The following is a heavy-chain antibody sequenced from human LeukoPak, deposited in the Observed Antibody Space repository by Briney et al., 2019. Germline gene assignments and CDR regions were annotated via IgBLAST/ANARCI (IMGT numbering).Heavy chain of an antibody. V-gene: IGHV4-38-2*02. Sequence: SETLSLTCTVSGYSISSGYYWGWIRQPPGKGLEWIGSIYHSGNTYYNPSLKSRVTISVYTSKNQFSLKLTSVTAADTAVYYCARGRRQLVRSWGYWGQGTLVTVSS. J-gene: IGHJ4*02. CDR3: ARGRRQLVRSWGY. D-gene: IGHD6-13*01. CDR1: GYSISSGYY. CDR2: IYHSGNT.